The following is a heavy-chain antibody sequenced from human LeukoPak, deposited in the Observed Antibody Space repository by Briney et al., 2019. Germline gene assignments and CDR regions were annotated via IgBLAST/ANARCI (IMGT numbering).Heavy chain of an antibody. CDR3: ARADILTGLFDY. J-gene: IGHJ4*02. CDR2: IYYSGST. D-gene: IGHD3-9*01. Sequence: PSETLSLTCTVSGDSVSSGSYYWSWVRQPPGKGLEWIGYIYYSGSTNYNPSLKSRVTISVDTSKNQFSLKLSSVTAADTAVYYCARADILTGLFDYWGQGTPVTVSS. V-gene: IGHV4-61*01. CDR1: GDSVSSGSYY.